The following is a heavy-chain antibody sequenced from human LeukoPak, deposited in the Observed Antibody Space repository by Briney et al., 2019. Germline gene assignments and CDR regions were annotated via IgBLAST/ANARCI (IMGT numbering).Heavy chain of an antibody. Sequence: GGSLRLSCAASGFTFSSYAMHCVRQAPGKGLEWVAVISYDGSNKYYADSVKGRFTISRDNSKNTLYLQMNSLRAEDTAVYYCARSKLNLAVAGRFDYWGQGTLVTVSS. CDR2: ISYDGSNK. CDR3: ARSKLNLAVAGRFDY. J-gene: IGHJ4*02. CDR1: GFTFSSYA. V-gene: IGHV3-30-3*01. D-gene: IGHD6-19*01.